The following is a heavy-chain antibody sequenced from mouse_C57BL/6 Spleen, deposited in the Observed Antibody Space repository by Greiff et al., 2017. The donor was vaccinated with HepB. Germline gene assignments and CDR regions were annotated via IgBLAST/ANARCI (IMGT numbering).Heavy chain of an antibody. J-gene: IGHJ1*03. Sequence: VQLVESGAELVKPGASVKISCKASGYAFSSYWMNWVKQRPGKGLEWIGQIYPGDGDTNYNGKFKGKATLTADKSSSTAYMQLSSLTSEDSAVYFCARRRGGYDVGFDVWGTGTTVTVSS. CDR3: ARRRGGYDVGFDV. V-gene: IGHV1-80*01. CDR1: GYAFSSYW. D-gene: IGHD2-2*01. CDR2: IYPGDGDT.